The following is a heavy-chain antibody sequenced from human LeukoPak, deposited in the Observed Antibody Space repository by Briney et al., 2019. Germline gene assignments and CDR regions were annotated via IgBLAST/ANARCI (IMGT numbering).Heavy chain of an antibody. J-gene: IGHJ4*02. CDR2: INPNSGGT. CDR3: VRVSTIFGVVTPFGY. CDR1: GYTFTGYY. Sequence: ASVKVSCKASGYTFTGYYMHWVGQAPGQGLEWMGWINPNSGGTNYAQKFQGRVTMTRDTSISTAYMELSRLRSDDTAVYYCVRVSTIFGVVTPFGYWGQGTLVTVSS. V-gene: IGHV1-2*02. D-gene: IGHD3-3*01.